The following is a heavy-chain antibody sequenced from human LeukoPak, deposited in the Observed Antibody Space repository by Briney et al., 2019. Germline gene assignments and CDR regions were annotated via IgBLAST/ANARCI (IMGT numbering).Heavy chain of an antibody. Sequence: SVTVSCLASGGTFSSYAISWVRQAPGQGLEWMGRIIPIFGTANYARKFQGRVTITTDESTSTAYMELSSLRSEDTAVYYCARGAPLELLFVYWRQGTVVSVSS. V-gene: IGHV1-69*05. CDR1: GGTFSSYA. J-gene: IGHJ4*02. CDR3: ARGAPLELLFVY. D-gene: IGHD1-26*01. CDR2: IIPIFGTA.